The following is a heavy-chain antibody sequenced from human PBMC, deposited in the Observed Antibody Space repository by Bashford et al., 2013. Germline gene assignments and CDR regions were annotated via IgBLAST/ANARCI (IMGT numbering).Heavy chain of an antibody. CDR3: ARVNHYDSGGYYRLDY. D-gene: IGHD3-22*01. CDR1: GGSMSSYY. Sequence: SETLSLTCSVSGGSMSSYYWSWIRQSPGEGLEWIGYIYYSGSTNYNPSLKSRVTISIDTSKNQFSLRLSSVTAADTAVYYCARVNHYDSGGYYRLDYWGQGTLVTVSS. CDR2: IYYSGST. V-gene: IGHV4-59*01. J-gene: IGHJ4*02.